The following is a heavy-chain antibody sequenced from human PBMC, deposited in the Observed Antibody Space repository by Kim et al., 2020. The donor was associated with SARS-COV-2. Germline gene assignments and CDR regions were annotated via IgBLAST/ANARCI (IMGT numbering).Heavy chain of an antibody. CDR2: INPNSGGT. V-gene: IGHV1-2*02. Sequence: ASVKVSCKASGYTFTGYYMHWVRQAPGQGLEWMGWINPNSGGTNYAQKFQGRVTMTRDTSISTAYMELSRLRSDDTAVYYCARMYYYDSSGYLSDAFDIWGQGTMVTVSS. CDR3: ARMYYYDSSGYLSDAFDI. CDR1: GYTFTGYY. D-gene: IGHD3-22*01. J-gene: IGHJ3*02.